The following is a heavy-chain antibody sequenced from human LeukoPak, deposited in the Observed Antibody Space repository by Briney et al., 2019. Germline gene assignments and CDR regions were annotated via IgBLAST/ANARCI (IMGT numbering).Heavy chain of an antibody. V-gene: IGHV4-59*01. Sequence: SVTLSLTCTVSSGSISCYYWSWIRQPPGKGLEWIGYIYYSGSTNYNPSLKSRVTISVDTSKNQFSLKLSSVTAADTAVYYCARVARLSKPFDPWGQGTLVTVSS. CDR3: ARVARLSKPFDP. CDR2: IYYSGST. CDR1: SGSISCYY. J-gene: IGHJ5*02.